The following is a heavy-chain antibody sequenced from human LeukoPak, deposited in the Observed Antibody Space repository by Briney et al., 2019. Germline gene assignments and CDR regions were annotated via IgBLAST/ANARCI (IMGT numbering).Heavy chain of an antibody. J-gene: IGHJ4*02. CDR1: GGSISSSNYY. D-gene: IGHD3-10*01. CDR2: ISYTGTT. Sequence: PSETLSLTCTVSGGSISSSNYYWGWIRQPPGKGLEWIGSISYTGTTYYNPSLKSRVTISVDTSQNQFSLKLSSVTAADTAMYYCGRPPLGGSVGGDCWGQGTLVTVSS. CDR3: GRPPLGGSVGGDC. V-gene: IGHV4-39*01.